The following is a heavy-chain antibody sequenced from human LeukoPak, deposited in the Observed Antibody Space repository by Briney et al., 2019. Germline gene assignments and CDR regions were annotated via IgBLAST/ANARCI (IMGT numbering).Heavy chain of an antibody. J-gene: IGHJ4*02. V-gene: IGHV4-59*01. D-gene: IGHD5-24*01. CDR3: ASFKATIFDY. CDR2: VSDSGTT. CDR1: GGSISSSD. Sequence: PSETLSLTCTVSGGSISSSDWSWIRQPPGKGLEWIGFVSDSGTTYYNPSLQSRVIISLDTSENQLSLRLSSVPAAVTAMYYCASFKATIFDYWGQGTLLTVSS.